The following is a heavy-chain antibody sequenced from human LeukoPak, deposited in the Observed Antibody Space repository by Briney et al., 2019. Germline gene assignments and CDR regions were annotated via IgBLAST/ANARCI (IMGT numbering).Heavy chain of an antibody. J-gene: IGHJ4*02. CDR3: AADSAVAGTGIGNFDY. D-gene: IGHD6-19*01. V-gene: IGHV1-58*01. Sequence: SVKVSCKASGFTFTSSAVQWVRQARGQRLEWIRWIVVGSGNTNYAQKFQERVTITRDMSTSTAYMELSSLRSEDTAVYYCAADSAVAGTGIGNFDYWGQGTLVTVSS. CDR2: IVVGSGNT. CDR1: GFTFTSSA.